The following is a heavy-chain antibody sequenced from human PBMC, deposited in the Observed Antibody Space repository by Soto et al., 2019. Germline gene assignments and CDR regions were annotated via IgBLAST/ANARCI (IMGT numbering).Heavy chain of an antibody. CDR2: IYYSGST. CDR1: GGSISRGGYY. CDR3: ARQLPPYDILTDNAFDI. D-gene: IGHD3-9*01. Sequence: PSETLSLTCTGSGGSISRGGYYWSWIRQPPGKGLEWIGSIYYSGSTYYNPSLKSRVTISVDTSKNQFSLKLSSVTAAGTAVYYCARQLPPYDILTDNAFDIWGQGTMVTVSS. V-gene: IGHV4-39*01. J-gene: IGHJ3*02.